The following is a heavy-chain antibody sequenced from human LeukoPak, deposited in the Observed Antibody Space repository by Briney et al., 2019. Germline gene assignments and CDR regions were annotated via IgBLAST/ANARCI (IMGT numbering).Heavy chain of an antibody. J-gene: IGHJ5*02. CDR2: MNPNSGNT. D-gene: IGHD2-15*01. CDR1: GYTFTSYD. V-gene: IGHV1-8*01. CDR3: ARGLWGGYCSGGSCLGFDP. Sequence: ASVKVSCKASGYTFTSYDINWVRQATGQGLEWMRWMNPNSGNTGYAQKFQGRVPMTRNTSISTAYMELSSLRSEDTAVYYCARGLWGGYCSGGSCLGFDPWGQGTLVTVSS.